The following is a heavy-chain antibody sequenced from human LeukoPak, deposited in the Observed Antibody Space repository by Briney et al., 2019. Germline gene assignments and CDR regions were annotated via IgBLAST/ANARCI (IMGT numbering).Heavy chain of an antibody. Sequence: PSETLSLTCAFYGGSFSGYSLTWIRQPPGKGLEWIGEINHSGINHFNPSLKSRVTISADTSKKQVFLNLSAVTAADTAVYYCAKKKVDVVGNQYYYYYGLDVWGQGTTATVSS. D-gene: IGHD2-21*01. J-gene: IGHJ6*02. CDR2: INHSGIN. CDR1: GGSFSGYS. V-gene: IGHV4-34*01. CDR3: AKKKVDVVGNQYYYYYGLDV.